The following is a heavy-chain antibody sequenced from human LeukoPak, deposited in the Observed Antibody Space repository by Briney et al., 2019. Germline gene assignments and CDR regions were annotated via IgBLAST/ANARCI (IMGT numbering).Heavy chain of an antibody. CDR3: AGEGIAAAGYYYYGMDV. J-gene: IGHJ6*02. CDR1: GGSFSGYF. V-gene: IGHV4-34*01. CDR2: IDDYESI. Sequence: SETLSLTCGVYGGSFSGYFWSWIRQPPGKGLEWIGEIDDYESINYNPSLKSRVIISVDTSKNQVSLKLNSVTAADTAVYYCAGEGIAAAGYYYYGMDVWGQGTTVTVSS. D-gene: IGHD6-13*01.